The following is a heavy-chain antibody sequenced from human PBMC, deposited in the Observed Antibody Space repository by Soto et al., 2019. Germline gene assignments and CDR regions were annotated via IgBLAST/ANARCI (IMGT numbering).Heavy chain of an antibody. CDR1: GGSISSSNW. V-gene: IGHV4-4*02. D-gene: IGHD4-17*01. CDR2: IYHSGST. J-gene: IGHJ4*02. CDR3: ARGSSTVTSFDC. Sequence: QVQLQESGPGLVKPSGTLSLTCAVSGGSISSSNWWSWVRQPPGKGLEWIGEIYHSGSTNYNPSLKIRATISVDKSKNPFSLKLSSVTAADTAVYYCARGSSTVTSFDCWGQGTLVTVSS.